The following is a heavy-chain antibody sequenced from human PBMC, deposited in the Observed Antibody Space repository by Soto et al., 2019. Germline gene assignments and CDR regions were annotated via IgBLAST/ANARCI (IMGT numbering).Heavy chain of an antibody. CDR2: IISIFRTA. CDR1: GGTFSSNA. V-gene: IGHV1-69*13. D-gene: IGHD5-18*01. J-gene: IGHJ6*02. Sequence: GASVKVSCKASGGTFSSNAISWVRQAPGQGLEWMGGIISIFRTANYAQKFQGSVTITADESTSTAYMELSSLRSEDTAVYYCARGRYSYGYGYYYYGMDVWGQGTTVTVSS. CDR3: ARGRYSYGYGYYYYGMDV.